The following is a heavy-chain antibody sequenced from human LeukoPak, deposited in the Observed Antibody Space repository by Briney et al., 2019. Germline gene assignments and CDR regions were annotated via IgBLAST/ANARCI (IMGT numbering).Heavy chain of an antibody. CDR2: IIPILGIA. J-gene: IGHJ4*02. V-gene: IGHV1-69*04. CDR3: ARDIGIAAFGGDFDY. CDR1: GGTFSSYA. Sequence: GSSLKLSCKASGGTFSSYAISWVRQAPGQGLEWMGRIIPILGIANYAQKFQSRVTITADKSTSTAYMELSSLRSEDTAVYYCARDIGIAAFGGDFDYWGQGTLVTVSS. D-gene: IGHD6-13*01.